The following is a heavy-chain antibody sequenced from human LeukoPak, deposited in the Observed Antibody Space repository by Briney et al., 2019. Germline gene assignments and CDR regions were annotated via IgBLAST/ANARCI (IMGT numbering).Heavy chain of an antibody. J-gene: IGHJ4*02. D-gene: IGHD1-26*01. CDR2: ISASGGST. CDR3: AKDQRWESPRYLDS. CDR1: GFTFSSSA. Sequence: GGSLRLSCAASGFTFSSSAMSWVRQVPGKGLEWVSGISASGGSTSYADSVRGRFTISRDNSKNTLYVQMNSLRDEDTAVYSCAKDQRWESPRYLDSWGQGTLVTVSS. V-gene: IGHV3-23*01.